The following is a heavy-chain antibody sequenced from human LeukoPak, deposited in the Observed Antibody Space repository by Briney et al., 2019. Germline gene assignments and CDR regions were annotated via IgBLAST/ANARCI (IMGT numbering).Heavy chain of an antibody. V-gene: IGHV4-4*02. CDR2: IYHSGST. D-gene: IGHD1-26*01. Sequence: SGTLSLTCAVSGGSISSSNWWSWVRQPPGKGLEWIGEIYHSGSTNYNPSLKSRVTISVDKSKNQFSLKLSSVTAADPGVYYCARHRSAYYEHYYFDYWGQGTLVTVSS. J-gene: IGHJ4*02. CDR1: GGSISSSNW. CDR3: ARHRSAYYEHYYFDY.